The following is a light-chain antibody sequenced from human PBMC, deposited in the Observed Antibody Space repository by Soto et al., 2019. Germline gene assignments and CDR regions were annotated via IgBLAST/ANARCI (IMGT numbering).Light chain of an antibody. Sequence: EIVMTQSPATLSVSPGEGVTLSCRASQGVGITLAWYQQKPGQTPRLLIYNAFTRATGIPARFSGSGSGTEFTLTINSLQSEDSAVYYCPRYNDWPLTFGGGTKVEV. CDR2: NAF. J-gene: IGKJ4*01. CDR3: PRYNDWPLT. CDR1: QGVGIT. V-gene: IGKV3-15*01.